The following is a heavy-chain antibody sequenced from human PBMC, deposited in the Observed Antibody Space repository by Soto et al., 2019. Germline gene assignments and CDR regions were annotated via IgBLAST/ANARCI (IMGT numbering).Heavy chain of an antibody. Sequence: QPWGSLRLSCVAAGFTVSNNYMSWVRQAPGWGMEWGSAISNTGSTYYAGSGKGRSTISRDSSTNTLYLELNSLRADDKSVYYCAQANVVVVAAPIEYEYYFDYWGQGTLVNASS. CDR1: GFTVSNNY. CDR2: ISNTGST. D-gene: IGHD2-15*01. CDR3: AQANVVVVAAPIEYEYYFDY. J-gene: IGHJ4*02. V-gene: IGHV3-53*01.